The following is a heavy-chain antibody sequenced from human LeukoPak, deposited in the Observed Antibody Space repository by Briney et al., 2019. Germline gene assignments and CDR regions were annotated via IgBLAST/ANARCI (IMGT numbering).Heavy chain of an antibody. D-gene: IGHD3-10*01. V-gene: IGHV3-53*01. Sequence: GGSLRLSCAASGFTVSSNYMSWVRQAPGKGLEWVSVIYSGGSTYYADSVKGRFTISRDNSKNTLYLLMNSLRAEDTAVYYCAREDSGAFDIWGQGTMVTVSS. CDR2: IYSGGST. CDR3: AREDSGAFDI. CDR1: GFTVSSNY. J-gene: IGHJ3*02.